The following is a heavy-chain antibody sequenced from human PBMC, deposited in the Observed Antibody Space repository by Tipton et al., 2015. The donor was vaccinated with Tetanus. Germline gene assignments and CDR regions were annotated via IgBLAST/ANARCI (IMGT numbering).Heavy chain of an antibody. V-gene: IGHV4-59*01. CDR3: ARGGPSSRYFDY. D-gene: IGHD3-10*01. Sequence: TLSLTCALSGGSIGSDYWSWIRQPPGKGLEWLGYIYYRQCTNYNPSLTSRVNISGDASKNQFSLELTSVTAADTAVYFCARGGPSSRYFDYWGRGALVTVSS. CDR1: GGSIGSDY. CDR2: IYYRQCT. J-gene: IGHJ4*02.